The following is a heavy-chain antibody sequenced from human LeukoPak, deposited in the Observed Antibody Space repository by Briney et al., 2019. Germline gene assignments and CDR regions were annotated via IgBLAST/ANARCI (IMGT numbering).Heavy chain of an antibody. J-gene: IGHJ6*02. CDR1: EFSFSTYW. Sequence: GGSLRLSCVASEFSFSTYWMTWVSQAPGKGLEWVATIKPDGRGKYYLDSVKGRFTISRDNPKNSLYLQMNSRRVEDAAVYYCARGHYGMGVWGQGTTVIVSS. CDR2: IKPDGRGK. V-gene: IGHV3-7*04. CDR3: ARGHYGMGV.